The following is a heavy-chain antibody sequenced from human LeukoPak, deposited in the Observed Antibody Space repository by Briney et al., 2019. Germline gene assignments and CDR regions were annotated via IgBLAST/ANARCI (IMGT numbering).Heavy chain of an antibody. CDR1: GFTFSNYG. CDR2: IWYDGSNK. V-gene: IGHV3-33*01. Sequence: GGSLRLSCAASGFTFSNYGMHWVRQAPGKGLEWVALIWYDGSNKYYTDSVRGRFTISRENTQNTLYLQMNSLRVEDTALYYCAREGPRGNSQFDYWGQGTLVTVSS. D-gene: IGHD2/OR15-2a*01. J-gene: IGHJ4*02. CDR3: AREGPRGNSQFDY.